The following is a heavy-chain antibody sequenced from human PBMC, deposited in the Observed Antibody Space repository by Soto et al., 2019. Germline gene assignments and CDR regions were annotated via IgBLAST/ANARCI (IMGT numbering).Heavy chain of an antibody. Sequence: PGGSLRLSCAVSGFIVSGSYMSWVRQAPGKGLEWVSGISGSGISTHYADSVKGRFTVSRDNSKNTLYLQMNSLRAEDTAVYNCAKEPVGPDWYFDLWGRGTLVTVSS. J-gene: IGHJ2*01. V-gene: IGHV3-23*01. CDR3: AKEPVGPDWYFDL. CDR1: GFIVSGSY. CDR2: ISGSGIST.